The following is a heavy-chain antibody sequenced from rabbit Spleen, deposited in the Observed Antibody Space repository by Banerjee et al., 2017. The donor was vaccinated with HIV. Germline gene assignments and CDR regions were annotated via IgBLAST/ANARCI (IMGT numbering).Heavy chain of an antibody. CDR2: INTVTGKS. CDR1: GFSFSSSDY. Sequence: QSLEESGGGLVQPEGSLTLTCTASGFSFSSSDYMCWVRQAPGKGLEWIACINTVTGKSVYASWASGRFTISRTSSTTVTLRMTSLTAADRATYFCARDLVGVIGWNFYLWGPGTLVTVS. V-gene: IGHV1S40*01. J-gene: IGHJ4*01. CDR3: ARDLVGVIGWNFYL. D-gene: IGHD2-1*01.